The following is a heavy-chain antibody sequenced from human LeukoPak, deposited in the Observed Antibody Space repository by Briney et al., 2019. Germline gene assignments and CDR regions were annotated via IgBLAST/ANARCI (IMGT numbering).Heavy chain of an antibody. CDR3: EGERHSMSSDDF. Sequence: GGSLRLSCAASGFTFSNYGMHWVRQAPGKGLEWVAFIRYDGSNEYYTDSVRGRFTISRDNSKTTLYLQMNSLRSDDTAVYYCEGERHSMSSDDFWGQGTLVTVSS. D-gene: IGHD6-6*01. CDR1: GFTFSNYG. CDR2: IRYDGSNE. J-gene: IGHJ4*02. V-gene: IGHV3-30*02.